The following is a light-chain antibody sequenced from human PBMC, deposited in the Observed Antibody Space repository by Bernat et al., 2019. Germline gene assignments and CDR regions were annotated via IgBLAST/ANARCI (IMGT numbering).Light chain of an antibody. CDR3: LEKYISPYT. CDR1: QGIRND. Sequence: AIQMTQSPSSLSASIGDRVTITCRASQGIRNDLGWYQLKPGKAPKLLIYAASTLQSGVPSRFSGSGSGNDFTLTISSLQAEDFATYYCLEKYISPYTFGQGTKLEIK. CDR2: AAS. V-gene: IGKV1-6*01. J-gene: IGKJ2*01.